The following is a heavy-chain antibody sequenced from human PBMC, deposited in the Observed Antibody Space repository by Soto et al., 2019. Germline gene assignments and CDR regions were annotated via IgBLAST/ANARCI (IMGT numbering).Heavy chain of an antibody. CDR1: GGSISSYY. J-gene: IGHJ4*02. CDR2: IYTSGST. Sequence: PSETLSLTCTVPGGSISSYYWSWIRQPAGKGLEWIGRIYTSGSTNYNPSPKSRVTMSVDTSKKQFSLKLSSVTAADTAVYYCARSPPRGKKWLPNFDYWGQGTMVTVCS. V-gene: IGHV4-4*07. D-gene: IGHD6-19*01. CDR3: ARSPPRGKKWLPNFDY.